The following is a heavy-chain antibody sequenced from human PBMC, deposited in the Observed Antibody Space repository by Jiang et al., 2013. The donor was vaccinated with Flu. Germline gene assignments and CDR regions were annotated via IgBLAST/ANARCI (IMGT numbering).Heavy chain of an antibody. D-gene: IGHD2-15*01. CDR3: ARDPPIDCSGGSCYGDY. J-gene: IGHJ4*02. CDR1: GYTFTSYY. V-gene: IGHV1-46*03. Sequence: SGAEVKKPGASVKVSCKASGYTFTSYYMHWVRQAPGQGLEWMGIINPSGGSTSYAQKFQGRVTMTRDTSTSTVYMELSSLRSEDTAVYYCARDPPIDCSGGSCYGDYWGQGTLVTVSS. CDR2: INPSGGST.